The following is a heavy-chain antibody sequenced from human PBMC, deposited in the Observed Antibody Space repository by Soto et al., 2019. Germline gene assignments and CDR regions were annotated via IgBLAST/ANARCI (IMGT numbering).Heavy chain of an antibody. CDR2: IYATGTT. Sequence: SETLSLTCTVSGASISGYYWSWIRKSAGKGLEWIGRIYATGTTDYNPSLKSRVMMSVDTSKKQFSLKLRSVTAADTAVYYCVRDGTKTLRDWFDPWGQGISVTVSA. CDR1: GASISGYY. D-gene: IGHD1-1*01. CDR3: VRDGTKTLRDWFDP. V-gene: IGHV4-4*07. J-gene: IGHJ5*02.